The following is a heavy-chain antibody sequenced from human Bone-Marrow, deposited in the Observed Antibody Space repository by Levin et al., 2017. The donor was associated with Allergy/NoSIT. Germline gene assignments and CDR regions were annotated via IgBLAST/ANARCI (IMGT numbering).Heavy chain of an antibody. CDR1: GGNVRNWA. J-gene: IGHJ3*02. CDR3: ASGDMVITTFSDDAFDI. CDR2: IIPLLGIP. Sequence: GASVKVSCKASGGNVRNWAFSWVRQAPGQGLEWMGRIIPLLGIPNYAPKFRGRVSITADTSTSAAYMELSSLRSEDTAVYYCASGDMVITTFSDDAFDIWGQGTVVTVSS. D-gene: IGHD2-8*01. V-gene: IGHV1-69*04.